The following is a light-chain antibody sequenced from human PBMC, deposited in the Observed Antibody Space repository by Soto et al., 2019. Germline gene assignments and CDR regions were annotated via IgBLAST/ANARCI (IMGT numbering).Light chain of an antibody. CDR1: QSVSSS. V-gene: IGKV3-15*01. Sequence: VLMSDSXATLSVSAREXXXXXXXASQSVSSSLAWYQHKXGQAPRLLIYGASXRANGIPARFSGSGSATEFTLTINSLQSEDFAVYYCQQYNNWPRTFGQGTELDIK. CDR2: GAS. J-gene: IGKJ1*01. CDR3: QQYNNWPRT.